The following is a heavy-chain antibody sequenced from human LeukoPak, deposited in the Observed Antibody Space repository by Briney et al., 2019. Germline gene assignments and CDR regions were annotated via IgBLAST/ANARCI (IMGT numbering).Heavy chain of an antibody. CDR2: IHNSRGT. D-gene: IGHD4-23*01. V-gene: IGHV4-31*03. Sequence: SETLSLTCTVSGGSITSDIFYWNWIRQHPGKGLEWIGSIHNSRGTSYNPSLESRLTISVDTSENQFFLKMSYVTAADAAMYYCGKVGGNSNSWGQGTLVTVSS. CDR1: GGSITSDIFY. CDR3: GKVGGNSNS. J-gene: IGHJ5*02.